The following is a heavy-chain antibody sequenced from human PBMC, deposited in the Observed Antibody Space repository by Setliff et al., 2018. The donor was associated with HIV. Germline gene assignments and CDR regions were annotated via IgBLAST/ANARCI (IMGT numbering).Heavy chain of an antibody. Sequence: SETLSLTCTVSGGSISTYYWSWIRQPPGKGLEWIGNIYTSGSTNYNPSLKSRVTISVDTSKNQFSLKLSSVTAADTAVYYCARLDCSSSSGFVDYWGQGTLVTVSS. CDR1: GGSISTYY. CDR3: ARLDCSSSSGFVDY. J-gene: IGHJ4*02. D-gene: IGHD2-2*01. CDR2: IYTSGST. V-gene: IGHV4-4*09.